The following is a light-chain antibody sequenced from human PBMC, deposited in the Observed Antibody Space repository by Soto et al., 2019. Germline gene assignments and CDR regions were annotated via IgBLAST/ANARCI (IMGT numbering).Light chain of an antibody. V-gene: IGLV2-14*01. Sequence: QSALTQPASVSGSPGQSITISCTGTSSDDGGYNYVSWYQQHPGKAPKLMIYEVSNRPSGVSNRFSGSKSGNTASLTISGLQAEDEADYYCSSYTRSSTRVFGGGTKLTVL. CDR1: SSDDGGYNY. CDR3: SSYTRSSTRV. CDR2: EVS. J-gene: IGLJ3*02.